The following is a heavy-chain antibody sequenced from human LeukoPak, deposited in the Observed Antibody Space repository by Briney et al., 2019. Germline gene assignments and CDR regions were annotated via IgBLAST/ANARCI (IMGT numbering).Heavy chain of an antibody. J-gene: IGHJ6*03. D-gene: IGHD2-8*01. Sequence: PSETLSLTCTVSGGSISSGSSISSVNYYWSWIRQSAEKGLEWIGRIYISGRPNYNPSFKSRVTISADTSKNQFSLKLTSVTAADTAVYYCARDHSTPNAGYMDVWGRGTTVTVSS. V-gene: IGHV4-61*02. CDR3: ARDHSTPNAGYMDV. CDR1: GGSISSGSSISSVNYY. CDR2: IYISGRP.